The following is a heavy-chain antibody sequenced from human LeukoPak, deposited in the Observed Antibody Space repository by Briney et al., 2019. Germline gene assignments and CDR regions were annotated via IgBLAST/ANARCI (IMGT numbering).Heavy chain of an antibody. CDR1: GDSIGSNTYY. V-gene: IGHV4-39*01. D-gene: IGHD5-12*01. CDR3: ARLPSGGYDLDY. Sequence: SETLSLTCTVSGDSIGSNTYYWGWIRQPPGKGLEWIGSIYYSGSAYYNPSLKSRVTISVDTSKNQFSLKLNSVTAADTAVCYCARLPSGGYDLDYWGQGTLVTVSS. CDR2: IYYSGSA. J-gene: IGHJ4*02.